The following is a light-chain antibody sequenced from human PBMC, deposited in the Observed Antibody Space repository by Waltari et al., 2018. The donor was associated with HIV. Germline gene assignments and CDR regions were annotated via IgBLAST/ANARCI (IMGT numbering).Light chain of an antibody. V-gene: IGLV1-40*01. CDR1: SSTIGADYD. CDR2: GNK. J-gene: IGLJ2*01. CDR3: QSYDISLSASVV. Sequence: QSMLTQPPSVSGAPGQRVTISRTGSSSTIGADYDVTWYQQIPGTAPKLLISGNKNRPSGVPHRFSASKSGTSASLTISGLQAEDEADYFCQSYDISLSASVVFGGGTRLTVL.